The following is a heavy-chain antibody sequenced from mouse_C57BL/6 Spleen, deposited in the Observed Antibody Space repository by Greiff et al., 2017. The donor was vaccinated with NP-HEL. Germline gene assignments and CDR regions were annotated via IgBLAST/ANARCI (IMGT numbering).Heavy chain of an antibody. V-gene: IGHV3-3*01. CDR2: TFYSGIT. CDR3: ARDPYGIWYFDV. J-gene: IGHJ1*03. Sequence: EVQVVESGPSLVRPSQTLSLTCTVTGFSINSDCYWIWIRQFPGNKLEYIGYTFYSGITYYNPSLESRTYITRDTSKNQFSLKLSSVTTEDTATYYCARDPYGIWYFDVWGTGTTVTVSS. D-gene: IGHD2-1*01. CDR1: GFSINSDCY.